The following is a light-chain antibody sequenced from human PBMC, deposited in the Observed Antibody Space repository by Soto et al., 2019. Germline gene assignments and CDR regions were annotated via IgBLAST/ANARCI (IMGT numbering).Light chain of an antibody. CDR1: QSVGTK. CDR2: GAT. J-gene: IGKJ5*01. V-gene: IGKV3-15*01. Sequence: EIVMTQFPATLSVSPGERATLSCRASQSVGTKVIWYQQKSGQAPSLLIVGATTRATGVPARFSGSGSGTDFTLTISRLEPEDFAVYHCQQYNKSSSISFGHGTRLEIK. CDR3: QQYNKSSSIS.